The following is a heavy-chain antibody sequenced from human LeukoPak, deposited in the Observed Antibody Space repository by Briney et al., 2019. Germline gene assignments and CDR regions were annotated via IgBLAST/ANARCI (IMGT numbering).Heavy chain of an antibody. Sequence: GSMRLSCVASAFSDKSNYMSWVRQAPGKGLEWVSVSYSGGSTYYEDSVKGRFTVSSDVSKNTLYLQMNNLRGEDTAVYYCASRHCSGENCYAGPLDFWGQGIQVTVSS. D-gene: IGHD2-8*02. CDR3: ASRHCSGENCYAGPLDF. CDR1: AFSDKSNY. V-gene: IGHV3-53*01. J-gene: IGHJ4*02. CDR2: SYSGGST.